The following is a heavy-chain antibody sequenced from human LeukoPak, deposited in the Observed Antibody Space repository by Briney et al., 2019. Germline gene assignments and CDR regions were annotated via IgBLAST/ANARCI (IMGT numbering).Heavy chain of an antibody. CDR1: GFTFDDYA. J-gene: IGHJ4*02. Sequence: QSGGSLRLSCAASGFTFDDYAMHWVRQAPGKGLEWVSGISWNSGSIGYADSVKGRFTISRDNAKNSLYLQMLSLSTEDTALYFCAKDLAAYSYGPGYDNWGQGTLVIVSS. CDR3: AKDLAAYSYGPGYDN. CDR2: ISWNSGSI. V-gene: IGHV3-9*01. D-gene: IGHD5-18*01.